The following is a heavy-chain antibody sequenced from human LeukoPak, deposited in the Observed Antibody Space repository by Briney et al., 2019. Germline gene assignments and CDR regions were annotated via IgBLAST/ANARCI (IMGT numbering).Heavy chain of an antibody. CDR3: ARDSLEYGDQNPNYYYYGMDV. Sequence: SVKVSCKASGGTFSSYAISWVRQAPGQGLEWMGRIIPIFGIANYAQKFQGRVTITADKSTSTAYMELSSLGSEDTAVYYCARDSLEYGDQNPNYYYYGMDVWGQGTTVTVSS. CDR1: GGTFSSYA. CDR2: IIPIFGIA. J-gene: IGHJ6*02. V-gene: IGHV1-69*04. D-gene: IGHD4-17*01.